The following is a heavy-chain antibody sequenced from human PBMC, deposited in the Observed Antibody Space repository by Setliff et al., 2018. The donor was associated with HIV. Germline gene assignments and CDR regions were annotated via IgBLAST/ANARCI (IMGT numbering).Heavy chain of an antibody. J-gene: IGHJ4*02. CDR3: AGLTGTDFDY. D-gene: IGHD1-20*01. CDR1: GGSISSGSYY. Sequence: SETLSLTCTVSGGSISSGSYYWSWIRQPPGKGLEWIGEINHYGSTNYNPSLKSRVTISVDTSKNQFSLKLSSVTAADTAVYYCAGLTGTDFDYWGQGTLVTVSS. V-gene: IGHV4-39*07. CDR2: INHYGST.